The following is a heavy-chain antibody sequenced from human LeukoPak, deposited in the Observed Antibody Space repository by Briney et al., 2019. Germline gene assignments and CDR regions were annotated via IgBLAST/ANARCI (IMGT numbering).Heavy chain of an antibody. CDR2: IIPIFGTA. Sequence: SVKVSCKASGGTFSSYAISWVRQAPGQGLEWMGGIIPIFGTATYAQKFQGRVTITADESTSTAYMELSSLRSEDTAVYYCATYYYDSHDAFDIWGQGTMVTVSS. V-gene: IGHV1-69*13. D-gene: IGHD3-22*01. J-gene: IGHJ3*02. CDR3: ATYYYDSHDAFDI. CDR1: GGTFSSYA.